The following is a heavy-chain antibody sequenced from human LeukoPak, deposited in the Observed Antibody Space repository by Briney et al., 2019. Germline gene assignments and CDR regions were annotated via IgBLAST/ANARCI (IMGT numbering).Heavy chain of an antibody. CDR3: ARDSTPLYYYYYYMDV. CDR1: GYTFTSYG. D-gene: IGHD2-15*01. J-gene: IGHJ6*03. V-gene: IGHV1-18*01. CDR2: ISAYNGNT. Sequence: ASVKVSCKASGYTFTSYGISWVRQAPGQGLEWMGLISAYNGNTNYAQKLQGRVTMTTDTSTSTAYMELRSLRSDDTAVYYCARDSTPLYYYYYYMDVWGKGTTVTVSS.